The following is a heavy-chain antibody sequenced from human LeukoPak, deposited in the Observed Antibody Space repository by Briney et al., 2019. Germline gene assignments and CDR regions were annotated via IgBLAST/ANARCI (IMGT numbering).Heavy chain of an antibody. D-gene: IGHD3-3*02. V-gene: IGHV5-51*01. CDR3: ARSFSPVREDAFDI. J-gene: IGHJ3*02. Sequence: HGESLKISCKAFGYSFTNYWIDWVRQMPGKGLEWMGNIYPGNSQTTYRPSFEGQVTISADRSISTAYLQWNSLKASDTAMYYCARSFSPVREDAFDIWGQGTMVTVSS. CDR1: GYSFTNYW. CDR2: IYPGNSQT.